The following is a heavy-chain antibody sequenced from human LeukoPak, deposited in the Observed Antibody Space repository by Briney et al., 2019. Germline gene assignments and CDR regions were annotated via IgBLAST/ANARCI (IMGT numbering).Heavy chain of an antibody. Sequence: SETLSLTCAVYGGSFSGYYWSWIRQPPGKGLEWIGEINHSGSTNYNPSLKRRVTLSVDTSKNQFSLKLSSVTAADTAVYYCARGGWWLQAFSAWGQGTLVTVSS. V-gene: IGHV4-34*01. CDR1: GGSFSGYY. J-gene: IGHJ5*02. CDR3: ARGGWWLQAFSA. D-gene: IGHD5-24*01. CDR2: INHSGST.